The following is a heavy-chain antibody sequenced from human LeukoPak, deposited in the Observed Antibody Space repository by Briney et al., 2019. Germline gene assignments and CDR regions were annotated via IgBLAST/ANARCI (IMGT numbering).Heavy chain of an antibody. D-gene: IGHD3-3*01. CDR2: ISAYNGNT. CDR3: ARRGDFWSGYYIGMDV. J-gene: IGHJ6*04. V-gene: IGHV1-18*01. Sequence: ASVKVSCKASGYTFTSYGISWVRQAPGQGLEWMGWISAYNGNTNYAQKLQGRVTMTTDTSTSTAYMELRSLRSDGTAVYYCARRGDFWSGYYIGMDVWGKGTTVTVSS. CDR1: GYTFTSYG.